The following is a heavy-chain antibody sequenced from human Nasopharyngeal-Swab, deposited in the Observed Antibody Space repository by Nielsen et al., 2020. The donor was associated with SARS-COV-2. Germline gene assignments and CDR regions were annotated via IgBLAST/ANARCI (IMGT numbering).Heavy chain of an antibody. V-gene: IGHV5-51*01. CDR1: GYSFTSYW. CDR2: IDPGDSDT. J-gene: IGHJ5*02. CDR3: ARQRQYCSGGSCYSKWFDP. Sequence: GESLKISCKGSGYSFTSYWIGWVRQVPGKGLEWVGIIDPGDSDTSYSPSFEGQVTISADKSINTAYLQWSSLKASDTAMYYCARQRQYCSGGSCYSKWFDPWGQGTLVTVSS. D-gene: IGHD2-15*01.